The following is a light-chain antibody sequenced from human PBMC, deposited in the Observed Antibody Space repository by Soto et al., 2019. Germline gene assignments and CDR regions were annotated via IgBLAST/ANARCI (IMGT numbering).Light chain of an antibody. J-gene: IGKJ2*01. CDR2: GAS. CDR3: QQYGNSPQT. V-gene: IGKV3-20*01. Sequence: EIVLTQSPGTVSLSPGERVTLSCRASRRVGSNYLAWYQQIPGQAPRLLIYGASTRAASVSDRFSGSGSATDFTRTINTLEPEDLGVYYCQQYGNSPQTFGQGTKLEIK. CDR1: RRVGSNY.